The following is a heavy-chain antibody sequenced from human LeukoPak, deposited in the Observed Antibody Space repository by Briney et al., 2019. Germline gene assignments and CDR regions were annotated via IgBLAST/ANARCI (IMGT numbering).Heavy chain of an antibody. Sequence: GRSLRPSCAASGFTFDDYAMHWVRQAPGKGLEWVSGISWNSGSIGYADSVKGRFTISRDNAKNSLYLQMNSLRAEDTALYYCAKVYSGSYYDAFDIWGQGTMVTVSS. CDR3: AKVYSGSYYDAFDI. J-gene: IGHJ3*02. D-gene: IGHD1-26*01. CDR2: ISWNSGSI. V-gene: IGHV3-9*01. CDR1: GFTFDDYA.